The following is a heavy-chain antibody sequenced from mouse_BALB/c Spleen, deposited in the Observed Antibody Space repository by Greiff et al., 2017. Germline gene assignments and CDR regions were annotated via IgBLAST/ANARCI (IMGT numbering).Heavy chain of an antibody. D-gene: IGHD6-2*01. CDR2: IYPGDGDT. CDR1: CYTFTSYW. V-gene: IGHV1-87*01. J-gene: IGHJ2*01. Sequence: QVQRGGSWAELARPGASVKLSCQASCYTFTSYWMQWVKQRPGQGLEWIGAIYPGDGDTRYTQKFKGKATLTADKSSSTAYMQLSSLASEDSAVYYCARDLCLDYWGQGTTLTVSS. CDR3: ARDLCLDY.